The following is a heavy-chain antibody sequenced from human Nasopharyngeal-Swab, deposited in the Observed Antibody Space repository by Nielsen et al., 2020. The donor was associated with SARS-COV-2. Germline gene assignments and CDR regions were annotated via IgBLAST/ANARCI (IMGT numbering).Heavy chain of an antibody. V-gene: IGHV3-48*03. CDR1: GFDFTIYG. D-gene: IGHD2-8*01. CDR2: ITNSGSV. CDR3: VRDTNRYVYGNGAAFDH. J-gene: IGHJ4*02. Sequence: GESLKISCAASGFDFTIYGMNWFRQAPGKGLEWVSYITNSGSVKYADSVQGRFTISRDSAKNSLYLQMTNLTIEDTAYYYCVRDTNRYVYGNGAAFDHWGQGTQVTVSS.